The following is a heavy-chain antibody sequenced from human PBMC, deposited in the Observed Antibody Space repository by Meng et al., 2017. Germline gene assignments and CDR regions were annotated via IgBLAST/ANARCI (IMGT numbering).Heavy chain of an antibody. CDR3: AKSLNCSGGSCYEAAFDY. J-gene: IGHJ4*02. D-gene: IGHD2-15*01. CDR2: ISGSGGST. CDR1: GFTFSSYA. V-gene: IGHV3-23*01. Sequence: GESLKISCAASGFTFSSYAMSWVRPAPGKGLEWVSAISGSGGSTYYADSVKGRFTISRDNSKNTLYLQMNSLRAEDTAVYYCAKSLNCSGGSCYEAAFDYWGQGTLVTVSS.